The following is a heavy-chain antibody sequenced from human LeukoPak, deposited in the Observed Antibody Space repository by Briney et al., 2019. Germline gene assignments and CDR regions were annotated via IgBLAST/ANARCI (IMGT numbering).Heavy chain of an antibody. V-gene: IGHV3-72*01. Sequence: PGGSLRLSCAASGFTLSEHYMDWVGKAPGRGLEWIGRIRNKGKIYTTEYAAAVKGRFTISRDDSKNSLDLQMNSLKTEDTAVYYCARSSSSWYPLFDYWGQGTLVTVSS. CDR2: IRNKGKIYTT. D-gene: IGHD6-13*01. J-gene: IGHJ4*02. CDR1: GFTLSEHY. CDR3: ARSSSSWYPLFDY.